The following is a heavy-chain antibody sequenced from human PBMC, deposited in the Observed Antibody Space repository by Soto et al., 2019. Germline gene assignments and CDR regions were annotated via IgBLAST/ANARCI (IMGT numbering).Heavy chain of an antibody. J-gene: IGHJ6*02. Sequence: PSETLSLTCTVSGGSSSSSSYYWGWIRQPPGKGLEWIGSIYYSGSTYYNPSLKSRVTISVDTSKNQFSLKLSSVTAADTAVYYCARRYYGSGSYYPLPYYYYYGMDVWGQGTTVTVSS. CDR1: GGSSSSSSYY. V-gene: IGHV4-39*01. D-gene: IGHD3-10*01. CDR2: IYYSGST. CDR3: ARRYYGSGSYYPLPYYYYYGMDV.